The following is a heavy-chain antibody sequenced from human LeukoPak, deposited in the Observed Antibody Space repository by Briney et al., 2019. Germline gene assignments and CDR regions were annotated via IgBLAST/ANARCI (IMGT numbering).Heavy chain of an antibody. CDR1: GGSFSGYY. Sequence: SETLSLTCAVYGGSFSGYYWSWIRQPPGKGLEWIGEINHSGSTNYNPSLKSRVTISVGTSKNQFSLKLSSVTAADTAVYYCARGPRGIAAPLKWFDPWGQGTLVTVSS. CDR2: INHSGST. V-gene: IGHV4-34*01. D-gene: IGHD6-6*01. J-gene: IGHJ5*02. CDR3: ARGPRGIAAPLKWFDP.